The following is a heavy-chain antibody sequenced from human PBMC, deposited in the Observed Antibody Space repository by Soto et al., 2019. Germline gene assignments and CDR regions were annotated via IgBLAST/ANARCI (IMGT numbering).Heavy chain of an antibody. J-gene: IGHJ5*02. CDR1: GASISSGDYY. CDR2: ISYSGTI. Sequence: KTSETLSLTCIVSGASISSGDYYWSWVRQPPGKGLEWIAHISYSGTIDYSPSLKSRVTISLDTSKNQFSLNLNSVTAADTAVYYCVRALGSRFMEWPRFDPWGQGTLVTVSS. D-gene: IGHD3-3*01. CDR3: VRALGSRFMEWPRFDP. V-gene: IGHV4-30-4*01.